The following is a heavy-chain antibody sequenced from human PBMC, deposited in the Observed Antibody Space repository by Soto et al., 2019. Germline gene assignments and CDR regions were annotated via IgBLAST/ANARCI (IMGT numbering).Heavy chain of an antibody. J-gene: IGHJ6*02. V-gene: IGHV4-59*01. CDR1: GGSISSYY. CDR3: ARDLAEAARPV. D-gene: IGHD6-6*01. CDR2: IYYSGST. Sequence: PSETLSLTCTVSGGSISSYYWSWIRQPPGKGLEWIGYIYYSGSTNYNPSLKSRVTISVDTSKNQFSLKLSSVTAADTAVYYCARDLAEAARPVWGQGTTVTGSS.